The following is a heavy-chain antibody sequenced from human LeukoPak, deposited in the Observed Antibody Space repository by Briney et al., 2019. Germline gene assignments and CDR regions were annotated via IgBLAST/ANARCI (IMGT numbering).Heavy chain of an antibody. Sequence: GGSLRLSCAASGFTFSDYYMSWIRQAPGKGLEWVGRTRNKANSYTTEYAASVKGRFTISRDDSKNSLYLQMNSLETEDTAAYHCARGEGYSGYDSPEYYYYGMDVWGQGTTVTVSS. D-gene: IGHD5-12*01. J-gene: IGHJ6*02. V-gene: IGHV3-72*01. CDR3: ARGEGYSGYDSPEYYYYGMDV. CDR1: GFTFSDYY. CDR2: TRNKANSYTT.